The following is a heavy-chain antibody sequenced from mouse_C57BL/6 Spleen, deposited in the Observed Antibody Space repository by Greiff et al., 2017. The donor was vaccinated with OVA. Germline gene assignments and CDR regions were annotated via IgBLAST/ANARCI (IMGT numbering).Heavy chain of an antibody. V-gene: IGHV1-50*01. J-gene: IGHJ3*01. CDR1: GYTFTSYW. CDR3: ARTLYDYESY. D-gene: IGHD2-4*01. CDR2: IDPSDSYT. Sequence: QVHVKQSGAELVKPGASVKLSCKASGYTFTSYWMQWVKQRPGQGLEWIGEIDPSDSYTNYNQKFKGKATLTVDTSSSTAYMQLSSLTSEDSAVYYCARTLYDYESYWGQGTLVTVSA.